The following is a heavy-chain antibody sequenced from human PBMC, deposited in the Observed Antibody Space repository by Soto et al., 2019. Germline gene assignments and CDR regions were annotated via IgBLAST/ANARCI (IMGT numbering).Heavy chain of an antibody. J-gene: IGHJ4*02. D-gene: IGHD2-15*01. V-gene: IGHV3-30-3*01. CDR2: ISYDGSNK. Sequence: GGSLRLSCAASGFTFSSYAMHWVRQAPGKGLEWVEVISYDGSNKYYADSVKGRFTSSRDNSKNTLYLQMNSLRAEDTAVYYCASVGWLLPYYFDYWGQGTLVTVSS. CDR3: ASVGWLLPYYFDY. CDR1: GFTFSSYA.